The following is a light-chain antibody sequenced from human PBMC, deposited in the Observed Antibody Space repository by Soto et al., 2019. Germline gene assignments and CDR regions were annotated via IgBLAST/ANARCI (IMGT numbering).Light chain of an antibody. V-gene: IGLV2-18*02. CDR2: EVS. Sequence: SLLTQPPPLSGSPGQSVALSFPGNSSDVGSYNRVSWYQQPPGAAPKLMIYEVSNRPSGVPDRFSGSKSGSTASLTISGLQAEDEADYYCNSYTGSSTYVFGTGTKVTVL. CDR1: SSDVGSYNR. J-gene: IGLJ1*01. CDR3: NSYTGSSTYV.